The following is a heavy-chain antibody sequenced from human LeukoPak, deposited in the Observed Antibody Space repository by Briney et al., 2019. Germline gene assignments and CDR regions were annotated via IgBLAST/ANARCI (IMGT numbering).Heavy chain of an antibody. V-gene: IGHV4-38-2*02. Sequence: SETLSLTCSVSGYSISSGNYWGWIRPPPGKGLQWIGSIYHSGSTCYNPSLKSRVTISVDTSKNQFSLKLSSVTAADTAVYYCAKGYCRGNSCYDDRGAFDYWGQGTLVTVSS. D-gene: IGHD2-2*01. CDR1: GYSISSGNY. CDR2: IYHSGST. CDR3: AKGYCRGNSCYDDRGAFDY. J-gene: IGHJ4*02.